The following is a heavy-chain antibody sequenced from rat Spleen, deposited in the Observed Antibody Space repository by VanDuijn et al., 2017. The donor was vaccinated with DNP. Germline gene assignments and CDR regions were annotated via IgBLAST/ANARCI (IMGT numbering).Heavy chain of an antibody. V-gene: IGHV3-1*01. CDR1: GYSITSNY. Sequence: EVQLQESGPGLVKPSQSLSLTCSVTGYSITSNYWGWIRKFPGNKMEYIGHISYSGSTNYNPSLKSRFSITRDTSKNQFFLQLNSLTTDDTATYYCAGWSRYFDYWGQGVMVTVSS. CDR2: ISYSGST. CDR3: AGWSRYFDY. J-gene: IGHJ2*01.